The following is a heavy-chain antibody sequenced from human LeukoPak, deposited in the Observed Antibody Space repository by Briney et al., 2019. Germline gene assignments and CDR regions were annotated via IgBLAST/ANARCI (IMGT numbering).Heavy chain of an antibody. J-gene: IGHJ6*02. Sequence: GGSVRRSCAASGFTFCSYEMNWVRQAPGKGLEGVSYISSSSSNIYYADSVKGRFTISRDNAKNSLYLQMNSLRAEDTAVYYCARARCSSTSCYRGYYGMDVWGQGTTVTVSS. CDR3: ARARCSSTSCYRGYYGMDV. V-gene: IGHV3-48*03. D-gene: IGHD2-2*01. CDR1: GFTFCSYE. CDR2: ISSSSSNI.